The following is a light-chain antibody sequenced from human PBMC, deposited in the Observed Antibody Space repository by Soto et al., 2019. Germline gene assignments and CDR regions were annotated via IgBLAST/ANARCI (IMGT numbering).Light chain of an antibody. CDR2: DVV. J-gene: IGLJ2*01. Sequence: QSALTQPRSVSGSPGQSVTISCTGTSSDVGGYNYVSWYQQHPDKAPKLMIYDVVKRPSGVPDRFSGSRSGNTASLTSSGLQAEDEADYYCCSYAGSYSLFGGGTKLTVL. CDR3: CSYAGSYSL. CDR1: SSDVGGYNY. V-gene: IGLV2-11*01.